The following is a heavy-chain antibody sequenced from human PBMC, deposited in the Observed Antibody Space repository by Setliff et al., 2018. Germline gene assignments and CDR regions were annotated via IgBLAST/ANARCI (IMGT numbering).Heavy chain of an antibody. CDR3: ARMYYDFWSGYFYETNWFDP. Sequence: SETLSLTCAVSGGSISSSNWWSWVRQPPGKGLEWIGEIYHSGSTNYNPSLKSRVTISVDTSKNQFSLKLSSVTAADTAVYYCARMYYDFWSGYFYETNWFDPWGQGTLVTVSS. D-gene: IGHD3-3*01. V-gene: IGHV4-4*02. CDR2: IYHSGST. CDR1: GGSISSSNW. J-gene: IGHJ5*02.